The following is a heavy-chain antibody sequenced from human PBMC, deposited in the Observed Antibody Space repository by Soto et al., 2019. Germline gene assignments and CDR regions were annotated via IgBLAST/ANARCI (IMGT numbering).Heavy chain of an antibody. V-gene: IGHV4-59*01. J-gene: IGHJ3*02. Sequence: QVQLQASGPGLVKPSETLSLTCTVSGGSISSYYWSWIRQPPGKGLEWIGYIYYSGSTNYNPSLKSRVTLSVDTSKNQFSLKLSSVTAADTAVYYCARNPDDAFDIWRQGTMVTVSS. CDR1: GGSISSYY. CDR2: IYYSGST. CDR3: ARNPDDAFDI.